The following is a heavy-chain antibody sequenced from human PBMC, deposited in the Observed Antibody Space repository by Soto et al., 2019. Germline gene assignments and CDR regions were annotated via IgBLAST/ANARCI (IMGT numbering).Heavy chain of an antibody. CDR1: GGSLDDFY. CDR3: ARDGYNSYYFDF. D-gene: IGHD5-12*01. J-gene: IGHJ4*02. Sequence: PSETLSLTCTVSGGSLDDFYWNWIRQPPGKAPEWIAYISDSGSTNYNPSLRSRVTISVDTSNNQFSLKLTSVTAADTAVYYCARDGYNSYYFDFWGQGTLVTVSS. V-gene: IGHV4-59*01. CDR2: ISDSGST.